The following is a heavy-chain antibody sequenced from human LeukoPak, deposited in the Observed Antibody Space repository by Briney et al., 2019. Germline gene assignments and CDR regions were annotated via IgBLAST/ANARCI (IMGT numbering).Heavy chain of an antibody. D-gene: IGHD3-22*01. J-gene: IGHJ3*02. CDR1: GGSISSSSYY. CDR3: ARHRMYYYDSSGRGVADAFDI. V-gene: IGHV4-39*01. CDR2: IYYSGST. Sequence: PSETLSLTCTVSGGSISSSSYYWGWIRQPPGKGLEWIGSIYYSGSTYYNPSLKSRVTISVDTSKNQFSLKLSSVTAADTAVCYCARHRMYYYDSSGRGVADAFDIWGQGTMVTVSS.